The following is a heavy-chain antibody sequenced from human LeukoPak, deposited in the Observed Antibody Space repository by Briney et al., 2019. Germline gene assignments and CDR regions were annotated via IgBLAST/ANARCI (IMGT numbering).Heavy chain of an antibody. Sequence: ASVKVSCKASGGTFSSYAISWVRQAPGQGLEWMGGIIPIFGTANYAQKFQGRVTITTVESTSTAYMELSSLRSEDTAVYYCARSYYDSSGFSPWGQGTLVTVSS. V-gene: IGHV1-69*05. D-gene: IGHD3-22*01. J-gene: IGHJ5*02. CDR2: IIPIFGTA. CDR3: ARSYYDSSGFSP. CDR1: GGTFSSYA.